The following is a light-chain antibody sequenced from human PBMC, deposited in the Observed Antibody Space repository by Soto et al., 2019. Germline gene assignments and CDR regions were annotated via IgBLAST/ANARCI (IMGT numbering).Light chain of an antibody. Sequence: EIVLTQSPATLSVSPGERVTLSCRASQSVDINLAWYQQKPGQAPRLLIYGASTRATDMSGTFSGRGSGTEFTLTISNLRPEDFAVYYCQRYNNWPLTFGGGTKVDIK. V-gene: IGKV3-15*01. J-gene: IGKJ4*01. CDR2: GAS. CDR1: QSVDIN. CDR3: QRYNNWPLT.